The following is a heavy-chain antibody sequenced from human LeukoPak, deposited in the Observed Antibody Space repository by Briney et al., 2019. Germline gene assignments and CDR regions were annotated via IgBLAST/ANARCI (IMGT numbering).Heavy chain of an antibody. V-gene: IGHV3-23*01. CDR3: AELGITMIGGV. J-gene: IGHJ6*04. CDR1: GFTFSSYA. D-gene: IGHD3-10*02. CDR2: ISSSGDRT. Sequence: PGGSLRLSCAASGFTFSSYAMNWVRQAPGKGLEWVSSISSSGDRTYYADSVKGRFTISRDNFENTLYLQMYSLRAEDTAVYYCAELGITMIGGVWGKGTTVTISS.